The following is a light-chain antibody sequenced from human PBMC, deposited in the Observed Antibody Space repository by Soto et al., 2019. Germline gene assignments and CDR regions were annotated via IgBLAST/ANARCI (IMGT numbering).Light chain of an antibody. Sequence: QSALTQPRSVSGSPGQSVTMSCTGTSSDIGGYYYVSWYQQHPGKAPKLMMYDVTKRPSGVPDRFSASKSGITASLTISGLQAEDEADYYCFSYEGTYTSYVFGTGTKVTVL. CDR2: DVT. V-gene: IGLV2-11*01. CDR1: SSDIGGYYY. J-gene: IGLJ1*01. CDR3: FSYEGTYTSYV.